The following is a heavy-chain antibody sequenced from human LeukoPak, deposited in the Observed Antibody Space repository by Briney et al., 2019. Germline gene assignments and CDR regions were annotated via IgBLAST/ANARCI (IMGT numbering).Heavy chain of an antibody. Sequence: SETLSLTCAVYDGSFSAYYWTWIRQPPGKGLEWIGEINHSGNTNYNQSLKSRVAISIDTSKNQFSLKLSSVTAADTAVYYCAAEWLRLRVDYWGQGTLVTVSS. CDR3: AAEWLRLRVDY. CDR2: INHSGNT. CDR1: DGSFSAYY. V-gene: IGHV4-34*01. J-gene: IGHJ4*02. D-gene: IGHD5-12*01.